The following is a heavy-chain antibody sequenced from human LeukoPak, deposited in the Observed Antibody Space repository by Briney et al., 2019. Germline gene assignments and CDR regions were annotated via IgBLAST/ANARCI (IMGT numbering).Heavy chain of an antibody. D-gene: IGHD2-21*02. CDR2: INPNSGAT. J-gene: IGHJ2*01. Sequence: GASVKVSCKASGYTFTGYYMHWVRQAPGQGLEWMGRINPNSGATNYAQKFQGRVTMTRDTSISTAYMELTTLRSDDTAVYYCAKSIEYCGADCYGYFDLRGRGTLVTVSS. CDR1: GYTFTGYY. CDR3: AKSIEYCGADCYGYFDL. V-gene: IGHV1-2*06.